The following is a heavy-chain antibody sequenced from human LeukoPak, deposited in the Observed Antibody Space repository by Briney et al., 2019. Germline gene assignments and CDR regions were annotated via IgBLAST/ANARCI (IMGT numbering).Heavy chain of an antibody. CDR1: GFTFRSYA. Sequence: RGSLRLSCAASGFTFRSYAMNWVRQGPGKGLEWVSGISDSGGRTYYADSVKGRFTISRDNFKNTLYLQMNSLRVEDTAVYYCAKDLPTKCRGDCPSDYWGQGTLVTVSS. CDR2: ISDSGGRT. J-gene: IGHJ4*02. V-gene: IGHV3-23*01. CDR3: AKDLPTKCRGDCPSDY. D-gene: IGHD2-21*02.